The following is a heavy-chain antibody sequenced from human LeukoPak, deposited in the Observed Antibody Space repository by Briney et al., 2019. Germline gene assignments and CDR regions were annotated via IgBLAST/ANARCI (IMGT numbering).Heavy chain of an antibody. CDR3: AKGRLELGYSSSWYGFDY. Sequence: PGGSLRLPCPASGFTFSSYSMNWVPQAPGKGLEWVSALSGGGGSTYYADSVKGRFTISRDNSKNTLYLQMNSLRAEDTAVYYCAKGRLELGYSSSWYGFDYWGQGTLVTVSS. J-gene: IGHJ4*02. CDR1: GFTFSSYS. D-gene: IGHD6-13*01. V-gene: IGHV3-23*01. CDR2: LSGGGGST.